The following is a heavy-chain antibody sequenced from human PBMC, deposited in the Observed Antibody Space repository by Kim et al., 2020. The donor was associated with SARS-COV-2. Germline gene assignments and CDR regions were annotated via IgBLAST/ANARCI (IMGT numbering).Heavy chain of an antibody. D-gene: IGHD3-10*01. CDR3: ARDPMVRGVIITFGIYYGMDV. Sequence: SVKVSCKASGGTFSSYAISWVRQAPGQGLEWMGGIIPIFGTANYAQKFQGRVTITADKSTSTAYMELSSLRSEDTAVYYCARDPMVRGVIITFGIYYGMDVWGQGTTVTVSS. CDR2: IIPIFGTA. V-gene: IGHV1-69*06. CDR1: GGTFSSYA. J-gene: IGHJ6*02.